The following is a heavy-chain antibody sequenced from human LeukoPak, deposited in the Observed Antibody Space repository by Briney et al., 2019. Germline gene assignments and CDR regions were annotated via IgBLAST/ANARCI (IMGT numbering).Heavy chain of an antibody. CDR3: ARDRGSMVRGVKKLIYYFDY. V-gene: IGHV1-18*01. J-gene: IGHJ4*02. CDR1: GYTSTSYG. Sequence: GASVKVSCKAPGYTSTSYGISWVRQAPGQGLEWMGWISAYNGNTNYAQKLQGRVTMTTDTSTSTAYMELRSLRSDDTAVYYCARDRGSMVRGVKKLIYYFDYWGQGTLVTVSS. CDR2: ISAYNGNT. D-gene: IGHD3-10*01.